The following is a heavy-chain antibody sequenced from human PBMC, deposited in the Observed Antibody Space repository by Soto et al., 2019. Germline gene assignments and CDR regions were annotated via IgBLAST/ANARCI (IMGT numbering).Heavy chain of an antibody. CDR2: INHSGST. Sequence: SETLSLTCAVYGGYFSGYFCSWIRQPPGKGLEWIGEINHSGSTNYNPSLKSRVTISVDTSKNQFSLKLSSVTAADTAVYYCARGQGKGYSKVYYYYGMDVWGQGTTVTVSS. D-gene: IGHD4-4*01. CDR3: ARGQGKGYSKVYYYYGMDV. CDR1: GGYFSGYF. J-gene: IGHJ6*02. V-gene: IGHV4-34*01.